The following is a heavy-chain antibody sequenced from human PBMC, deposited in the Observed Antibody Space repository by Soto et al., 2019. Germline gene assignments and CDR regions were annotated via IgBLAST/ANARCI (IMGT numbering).Heavy chain of an antibody. D-gene: IGHD3-22*01. CDR2: ISYDGSNK. CDR3: NLEDDSSGYYPLKAGFDP. J-gene: IGHJ5*02. CDR1: GFTFSSYG. V-gene: IGHV3-30*03. Sequence: QVQLVESGGGVVQPGRSLRLSCAASGFTFSSYGMHWVRQAPGKGLEWVAVISYDGSNKYYADSVKGRFTISRDNSKNTLYLQMNSLRAEDTAVYYCNLEDDSSGYYPLKAGFDPWGQGTLVTVSS.